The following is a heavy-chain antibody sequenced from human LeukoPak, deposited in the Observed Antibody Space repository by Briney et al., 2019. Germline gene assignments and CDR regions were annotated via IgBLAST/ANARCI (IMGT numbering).Heavy chain of an antibody. Sequence: GGSLRLSCAASGFTFSTYWMSWVRQAPGKGLELVATINQDGSEKYYVDSVKGRFTISRDNAKHSLYLQIDSLRAEDTAMFYCARDKQVGATLLDCWGQGNLVTVSS. V-gene: IGHV3-7*01. CDR1: GFTFSTYW. J-gene: IGHJ4*02. CDR2: INQDGSEK. CDR3: ARDKQVGATLLDC. D-gene: IGHD1-26*01.